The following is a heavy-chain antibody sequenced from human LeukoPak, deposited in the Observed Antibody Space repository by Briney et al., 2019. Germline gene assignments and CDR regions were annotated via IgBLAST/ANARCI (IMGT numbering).Heavy chain of an antibody. CDR1: GGTISSYC. CDR3: ARLLRSRDDYYYFDY. Sequence: SETLSLTCTVSGGTISSYCWSWIRQPPGKGLEWIGYIYYSGSTNYNPSLKSRVTISVDTSKNQFSLKLSSVTAADTAVYYCARLLRSRDDYYYFDYWGQGTLVTVSS. CDR2: IYYSGST. D-gene: IGHD5-24*01. V-gene: IGHV4-59*08. J-gene: IGHJ4*02.